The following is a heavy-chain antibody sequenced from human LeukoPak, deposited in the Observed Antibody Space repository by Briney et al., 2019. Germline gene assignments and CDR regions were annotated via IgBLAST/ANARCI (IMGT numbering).Heavy chain of an antibody. J-gene: IGHJ6*03. CDR1: GYTFTSYD. CDR3: ARGIAAAGTYYYYMDV. Sequence: ASVKVSCKASGYTFTSYDINWVRQATGQGLEWMGWMSPNSGNTGYAHKFQGRVTITRNTSISTAYMELSSLRSEDTAVYYCARGIAAAGTYYYYMDVWGKGTTVTVSS. CDR2: MSPNSGNT. V-gene: IGHV1-8*03. D-gene: IGHD6-13*01.